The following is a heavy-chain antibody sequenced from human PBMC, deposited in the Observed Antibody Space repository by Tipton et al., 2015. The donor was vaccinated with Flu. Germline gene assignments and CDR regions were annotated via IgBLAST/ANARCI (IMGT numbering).Heavy chain of an antibody. CDR1: GGFITSGSYY. J-gene: IGHJ4*02. V-gene: IGHV4-61*02. D-gene: IGHD3-10*01. CDR3: ARSPSYSGSGIYPYYFDD. Sequence: LRLSCTVSGGFITSGSYYWTWIRQSAGTGLEWIGRIYTTGSTNYNPSLRSRVTISGDTSKNHFSLQLSSVTAADTAVYYCARSPSYSGSGIYPYYFDDCGQGTLVTVSS. CDR2: IYTTGST.